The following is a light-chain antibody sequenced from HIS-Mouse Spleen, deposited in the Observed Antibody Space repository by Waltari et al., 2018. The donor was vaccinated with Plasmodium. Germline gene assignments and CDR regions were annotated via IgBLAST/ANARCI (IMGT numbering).Light chain of an antibody. Sequence: EIVLTQSPGTLSWSPGERATLSCRASQSVSSSYLAWYQQKPGQAPRLLIYGASSRATGIPDRFSGSGSGTDFTLTISRLEPEDFAVYYCQQYGSSGTFGQGTKVEIK. CDR2: GAS. CDR3: QQYGSSGT. J-gene: IGKJ1*01. CDR1: QSVSSSY. V-gene: IGKV3-20*01.